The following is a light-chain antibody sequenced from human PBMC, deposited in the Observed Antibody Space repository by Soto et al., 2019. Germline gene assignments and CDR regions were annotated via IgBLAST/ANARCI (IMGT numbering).Light chain of an antibody. V-gene: IGLV3-21*02. J-gene: IGLJ2*01. CDR1: NIGSKS. CDR3: QSADSSGTYVV. Sequence: SYELTQPPSVSVAPGQTARITCGGNNIGSKSVHWYQQKPGQAPVLVVYDDSDRPSGIPERFSGSSSGTTVTLTISGVQAEDEADYYCQSADSSGTYVVFGGGTKLTVL. CDR2: DDS.